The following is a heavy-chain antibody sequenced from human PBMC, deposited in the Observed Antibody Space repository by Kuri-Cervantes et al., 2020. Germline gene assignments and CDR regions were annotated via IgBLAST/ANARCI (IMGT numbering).Heavy chain of an antibody. J-gene: IGHJ3*02. CDR2: ISYDGSNK. CDR3: ARPGHCSGGSCQRAFDI. D-gene: IGHD2-15*01. CDR1: GFTFSSYS. V-gene: IGHV3-30*03. Sequence: GESLKISCAASGFTFSSYSMNWVRQAPGKGLEWVAVISYDGSNKYYADSVKGRFTISRDNSKNTLYVQMNSLRHEDTAVYYCARPGHCSGGSCQRAFDIWGPGTMVTVSS.